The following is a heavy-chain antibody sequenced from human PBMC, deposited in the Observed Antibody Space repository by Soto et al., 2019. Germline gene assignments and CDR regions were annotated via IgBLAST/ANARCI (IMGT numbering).Heavy chain of an antibody. CDR2: IAYDGSNA. V-gene: IGHV3-30-3*01. J-gene: IGHJ6*02. Sequence: QVQLVESGGGVVQPGGSLRLSCAASGFTFRNYAMHWVRQAPGKGLECLAVIAYDGSNAFYRESVKGRFTISRDNAKNPLYLPMTSLRSEETGVYYGARGEREDILVVVGARPGEYGIDIWGQGTTVTVSS. CDR1: GFTFRNYA. D-gene: IGHD2-15*01. CDR3: ARGEREDILVVVGARPGEYGIDI.